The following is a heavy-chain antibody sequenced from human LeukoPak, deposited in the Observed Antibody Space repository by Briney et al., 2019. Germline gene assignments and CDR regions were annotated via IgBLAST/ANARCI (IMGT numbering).Heavy chain of an antibody. V-gene: IGHV3-30*04. Sequence: GGSLRLSCAASGFTFSSYAMHWVRQAPGKGLEWVAVTSYDGSNKYYADSVKGRFTISRDNSKNTLYLQMNSLRAEDTAVYYCAREVPYGSGSPTRGFDYWGQGTLVTVSS. D-gene: IGHD3-10*01. CDR1: GFTFSSYA. J-gene: IGHJ4*02. CDR2: TSYDGSNK. CDR3: AREVPYGSGSPTRGFDY.